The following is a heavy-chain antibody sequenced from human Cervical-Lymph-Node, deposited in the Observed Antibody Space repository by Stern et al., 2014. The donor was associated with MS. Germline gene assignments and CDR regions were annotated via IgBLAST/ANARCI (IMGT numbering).Heavy chain of an antibody. CDR1: GFTFSSYS. V-gene: IGHV3-21*01. CDR3: ARGRGGNYRYYFDY. D-gene: IGHD4-23*01. Sequence: DVQLVESGGGLVKPGGSLRLSCAASGFTFSSYSMNLVRQAPGKGLEWVASISSGGCYIYYADSLKGRFTISRDNAKNSLYLQMNSLRAEDTAVYYCARGRGGNYRYYFDYWGQGTLVTVSS. J-gene: IGHJ4*02. CDR2: ISSGGCYI.